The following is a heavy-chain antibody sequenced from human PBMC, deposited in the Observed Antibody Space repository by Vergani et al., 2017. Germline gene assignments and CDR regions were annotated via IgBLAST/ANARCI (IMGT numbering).Heavy chain of an antibody. D-gene: IGHD1-26*01. Sequence: EGQLVESGGGLVKPGGSLRLSCAASGFTFSSYAMSWVRQAPGKGLEWVSAISGSGGSTYYADSVKGRFTISRDNSKNTLYLQMNSLRAEDTAVYYCTADPPGGSELVDYWCQGTLVTVSS. CDR3: TADPPGGSELVDY. J-gene: IGHJ4*02. CDR1: GFTFSSYA. V-gene: IGHV3-23*04. CDR2: ISGSGGST.